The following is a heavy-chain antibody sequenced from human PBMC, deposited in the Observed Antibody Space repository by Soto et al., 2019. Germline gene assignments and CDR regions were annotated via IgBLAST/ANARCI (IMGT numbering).Heavy chain of an antibody. J-gene: IGHJ4*02. CDR1: GGTSTRYA. CDR3: NRGSEYDFWSGYL. Sequence: QERLVQSGAEVRKPGSSVKVSCRVTGGTSTRYAINWVRQAPGQGLEWMGGIVPMFGTSKYAQKFQGRVTITADTSTNIAYMELRSLRSEDTAGYYCNRGSEYDFWSGYLWGQGTLVSVSS. D-gene: IGHD3-3*01. V-gene: IGHV1-69*06. CDR2: IVPMFGTS.